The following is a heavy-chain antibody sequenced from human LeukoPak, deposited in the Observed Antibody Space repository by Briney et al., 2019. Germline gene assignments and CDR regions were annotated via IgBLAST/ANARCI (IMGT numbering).Heavy chain of an antibody. V-gene: IGHV4-31*03. CDR1: GDSINSGGYY. J-gene: IGHJ1*01. CDR2: MYYSGIT. CDR3: ASQANYYDSRGYFQH. Sequence: PSETLSLTCTVSGDSINSGGYYWSWIHQRPGKGLEWIGYMYYSGITYYNPSLRSRVTISLDTSKNQFSLKLSSVTAADTAVYYCASQANYYDSRGYFQHWGQGTLVTVSS. D-gene: IGHD3-22*01.